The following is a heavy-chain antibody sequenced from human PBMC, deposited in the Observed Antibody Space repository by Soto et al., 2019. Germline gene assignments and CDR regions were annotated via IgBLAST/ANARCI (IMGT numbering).Heavy chain of an antibody. J-gene: IGHJ4*02. Sequence: SVKVSCKASGGTFSSYAISWVRQAPGQGLEWMGGIIPILGTANYAQKFQGRVTITADESTSTAYMELSSLRSEDTAVYYRAMVLRYCSGGSCYRYFDYWGQGTLVTVSS. CDR3: AMVLRYCSGGSCYRYFDY. D-gene: IGHD2-15*01. V-gene: IGHV1-69*13. CDR2: IIPILGTA. CDR1: GGTFSSYA.